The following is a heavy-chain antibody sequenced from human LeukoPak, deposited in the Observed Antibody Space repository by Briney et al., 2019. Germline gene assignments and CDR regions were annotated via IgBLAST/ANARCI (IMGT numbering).Heavy chain of an antibody. D-gene: IGHD3-22*01. CDR3: GVSWVVISGHDAFDI. CDR1: GGTFSSYA. V-gene: IGHV1-69*05. J-gene: IGHJ3*02. Sequence: ASVKVSCKASGGTFSSYAISWVRQAPGQGLEWMGRIIPIFGTANYAQKFQGRVTITTDESTSTAYMELSSLRSEDTAVYYCGVSWVVISGHDAFDIWGQGTMVTVSS. CDR2: IIPIFGTA.